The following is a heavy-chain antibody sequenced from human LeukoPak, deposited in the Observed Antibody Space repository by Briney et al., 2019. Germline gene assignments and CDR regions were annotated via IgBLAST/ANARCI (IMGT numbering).Heavy chain of an antibody. D-gene: IGHD6-19*01. CDR2: ISSSSSYI. Sequence: GGSLRLSCAASGFTFSSYSMNWVRQAPGKGLEWVSSISSSSSYIDYADSVKGRYTISRDNAKNSLYLQMTSLRPEDTAVYYCATGYSSGWYDYWGQGTLVTVSS. V-gene: IGHV3-21*01. CDR1: GFTFSSYS. J-gene: IGHJ4*02. CDR3: ATGYSSGWYDY.